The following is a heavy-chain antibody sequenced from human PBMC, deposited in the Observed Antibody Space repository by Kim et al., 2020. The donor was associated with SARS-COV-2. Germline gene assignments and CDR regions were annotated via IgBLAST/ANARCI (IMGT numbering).Heavy chain of an antibody. J-gene: IGHJ2*01. V-gene: IGHV1-18*01. CDR2: ISGSNGAP. Sequence: ASVKVSCKACGYRFTTYGITWVRPAPGQGLKWMGWISGSNGAPNYAQKLQGRITMTTDTSTSTANFELKRLTSYDTAVYYWSRTQGPRRGSRHEYRGRGT. CDR1: GYRFTTYG. D-gene: IGHD3-16*01. CDR3: SRTQGPRRGSRHEY.